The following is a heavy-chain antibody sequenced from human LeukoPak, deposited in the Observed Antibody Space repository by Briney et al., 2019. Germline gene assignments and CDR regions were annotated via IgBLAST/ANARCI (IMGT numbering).Heavy chain of an antibody. CDR1: GFTFSSYA. J-gene: IGHJ3*02. V-gene: IGHV3-48*04. D-gene: IGHD3-22*01. Sequence: GSLRLSCAASGFTFSSYAMSWVRQAPGKGLEWVSYISTSGSTKYYADSVKGRFTISRDNAKNSLYLQMNSLRAEDTAVYYCARDRDPGYNDSSGYRRVNAFDIWGQGTMVTVSS. CDR3: ARDRDPGYNDSSGYRRVNAFDI. CDR2: ISTSGSTK.